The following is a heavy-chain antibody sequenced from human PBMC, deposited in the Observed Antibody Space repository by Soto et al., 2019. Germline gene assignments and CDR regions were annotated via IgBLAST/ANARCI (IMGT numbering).Heavy chain of an antibody. D-gene: IGHD2-15*01. J-gene: IGHJ4*02. CDR3: AREDCSGGSCCVDY. CDR2: IYYSGST. CDR1: GGSISSYY. Sequence: SETVSLTCTVSGGSISSYYWSWIRQPPGKGLEWIGYIYYSGSTNYNPSLKSRVTIPVDTSKNQFSLKLSSVTAADTAVYYCAREDCSGGSCCVDYWGQGTLVTVSS. V-gene: IGHV4-59*01.